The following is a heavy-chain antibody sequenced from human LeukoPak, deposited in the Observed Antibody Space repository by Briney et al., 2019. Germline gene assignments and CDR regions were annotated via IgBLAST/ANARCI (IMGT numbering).Heavy chain of an antibody. J-gene: IGHJ5*02. V-gene: IGHV3-23*01. CDR1: ELTFSNYA. Sequence: GGSLRLSCAASELTFSNYAMNWVRQAPGKGPEWVSGISGGGGSTYYADSVKGRFTISRDNSKNPLYLQMDSLRAEDTALYYCAKGSGINHYHWIDPWGQGTLVTVSS. CDR2: ISGGGGST. CDR3: AKGSGINHYHWIDP. D-gene: IGHD1-14*01.